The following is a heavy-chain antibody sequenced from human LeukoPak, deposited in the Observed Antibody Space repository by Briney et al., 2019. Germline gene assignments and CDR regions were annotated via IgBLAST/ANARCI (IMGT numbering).Heavy chain of an antibody. Sequence: GGSLRLSCTASGFTFTDYSMNWVRQAPGKGLEWVSAISGSGGSTYYADSVKGRFTISRDNSKNTLYLQMNSLRAEDTAVYYCAKDFHCSGGSCYSDFDYWGQGTLVTVSS. CDR1: GFTFTDYS. CDR3: AKDFHCSGGSCYSDFDY. V-gene: IGHV3-23*01. D-gene: IGHD2-15*01. CDR2: ISGSGGST. J-gene: IGHJ4*02.